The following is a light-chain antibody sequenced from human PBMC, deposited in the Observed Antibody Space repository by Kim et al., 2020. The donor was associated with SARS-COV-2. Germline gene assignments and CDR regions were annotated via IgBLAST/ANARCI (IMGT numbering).Light chain of an antibody. CDR2: AAS. J-gene: IGKJ4*01. Sequence: DIQMTQSPSSLSASVGDRVTITCRASQSISSQLNWYEQKPGKAPRLLIYAASRLQSGVSSRFSGSGSGTDFTLTISSLQPEDFATYYCQQSYTTPLTFGGGTKVDIK. CDR1: QSISSQ. V-gene: IGKV1-39*01. CDR3: QQSYTTPLT.